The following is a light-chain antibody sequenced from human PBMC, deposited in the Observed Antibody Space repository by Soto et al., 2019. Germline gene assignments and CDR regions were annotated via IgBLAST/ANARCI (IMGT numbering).Light chain of an antibody. CDR1: QSVTSSY. V-gene: IGKV3-20*01. CDR3: QHYVTSLTT. J-gene: IGKJ1*01. CDR2: GAS. Sequence: EIVLTQSPGTLSFSPGERATLSCGASQSVTSSYLAWYQQKPGQAPRLLIFGASIRVTGIPDRFIGSGSGTDFTLTITRLEPEDFAVYYCQHYVTSLTTFGQGTKVDI.